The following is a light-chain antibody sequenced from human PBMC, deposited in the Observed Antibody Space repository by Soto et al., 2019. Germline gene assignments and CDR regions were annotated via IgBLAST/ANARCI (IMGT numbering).Light chain of an antibody. Sequence: QSALTQPASVSGSPGQSITISCTGTSSDIGSYNYASWYQQHPGQAPKLMIYDVTNRPSGVSNRFSGSKSGNTASLTISGLQAEDEADYHCSSPRSSSFYVFGTGTKLTVL. J-gene: IGLJ1*01. CDR1: SSDIGSYNY. CDR3: SSPRSSSFYV. V-gene: IGLV2-14*03. CDR2: DVT.